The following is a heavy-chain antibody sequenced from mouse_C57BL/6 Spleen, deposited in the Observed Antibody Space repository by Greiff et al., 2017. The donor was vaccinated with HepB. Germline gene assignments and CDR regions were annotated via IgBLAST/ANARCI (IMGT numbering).Heavy chain of an antibody. Sequence: EVQLQQSGTVLARPGASVKMSCKTSGYTFTSYWMHWVKQRPGQGLEWIGAIYPGNSDTSYNQKFKGKAKLTAVISASTAYMELSSLTNEDSAVYYCTRSYDFWYFDVWGTGTTVTVSS. CDR3: TRSYDFWYFDV. J-gene: IGHJ1*03. V-gene: IGHV1-5*01. CDR1: GYTFTSYW. D-gene: IGHD2-12*01. CDR2: IYPGNSDT.